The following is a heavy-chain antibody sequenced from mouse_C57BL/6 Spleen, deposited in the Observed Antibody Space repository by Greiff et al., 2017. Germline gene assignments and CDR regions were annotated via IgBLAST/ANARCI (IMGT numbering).Heavy chain of an antibody. V-gene: IGHV5-6*02. CDR1: GFTFSSYG. Sequence: EVKLVESGGDLVKPGGSLKLSCAASGFTFSSYGMSWVRQTPDKRLEWVATISSGGSYTYYPDSVKGRFTISRDNAKNTLYLQMSSLESEDTAMYYCARRGGYAWFAYWGQGTLVTVSA. D-gene: IGHD2-2*01. CDR3: ARRGGYAWFAY. J-gene: IGHJ3*01. CDR2: ISSGGSYT.